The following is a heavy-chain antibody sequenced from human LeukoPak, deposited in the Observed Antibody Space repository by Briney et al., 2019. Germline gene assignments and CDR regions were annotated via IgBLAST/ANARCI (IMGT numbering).Heavy chain of an antibody. CDR3: ARVFDYDYVWGSYRSNAFDI. CDR2: IIPILGIA. J-gene: IGHJ3*02. CDR1: GGTFSSYA. D-gene: IGHD3-16*02. Sequence: ASVKVSCKASGGTFSSYAISWVRQAPGQGLEWMGRIIPILGIANYAQKFQGRVTMTRNTSISTAYMELSSLRSEDTAVYYCARVFDYDYVWGSYRSNAFDIWGQGTMVTVSS. V-gene: IGHV1-69*04.